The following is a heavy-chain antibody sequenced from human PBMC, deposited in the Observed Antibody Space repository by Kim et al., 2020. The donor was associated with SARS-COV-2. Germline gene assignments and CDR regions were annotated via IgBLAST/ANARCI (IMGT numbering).Heavy chain of an antibody. CDR1: GGSISSYY. Sequence: SETLSLTCTVSGGSISSYYWSWIRQPPGKGLEWIGYIYYSGSTNYNPSLKSRVTISVDTSKNQFSLKLSSVTAADTAVYYCARGREGYTSSWYLDYWGPGTLVTVSS. V-gene: IGHV4-59*01. D-gene: IGHD6-13*01. CDR2: IYYSGST. J-gene: IGHJ4*02. CDR3: ARGREGYTSSWYLDY.